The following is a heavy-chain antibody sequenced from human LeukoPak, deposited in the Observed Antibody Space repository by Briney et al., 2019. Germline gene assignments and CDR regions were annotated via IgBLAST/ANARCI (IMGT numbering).Heavy chain of an antibody. D-gene: IGHD6-19*01. J-gene: IGHJ1*01. Sequence: GASVKVSCKASGGTFSSYAISWVRQAPGQGLEWMGGIIPIFGTANYAQKFQGRVTITADESTSTAYMELSSLRSEDTAVYYCARDRWGAVAGSKYFQHWGQGTLVTVSS. CDR3: ARDRWGAVAGSKYFQH. V-gene: IGHV1-69*13. CDR1: GGTFSSYA. CDR2: IIPIFGTA.